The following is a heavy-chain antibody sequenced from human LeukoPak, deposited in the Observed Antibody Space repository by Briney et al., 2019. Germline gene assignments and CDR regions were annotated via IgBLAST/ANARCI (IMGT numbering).Heavy chain of an antibody. CDR1: GGSISGDY. V-gene: IGHV4-4*07. CDR3: AVAYCGGDCYSMYAFDI. J-gene: IGHJ3*02. Sequence: SETLSLTCTVSGGSISGDYWSWIRQPAGTGLEWIGRIYTSGSTIYNPSLKSRVTMSVDTSKNQFSLRLNSVTAADTAVYYCAVAYCGGDCYSMYAFDIWGQGTMVTVSS. D-gene: IGHD2-21*02. CDR2: IYTSGST.